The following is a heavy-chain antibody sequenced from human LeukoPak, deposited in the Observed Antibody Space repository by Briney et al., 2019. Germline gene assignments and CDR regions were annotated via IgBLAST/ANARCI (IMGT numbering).Heavy chain of an antibody. D-gene: IGHD2-15*01. V-gene: IGHV4-31*03. Sequence: SETLSLTCTASGASINIGGYYWGWIRQHPGKGLEWIGFIHYSGSTYYNPSLRSRVTMSVDTSENQFPLEVTSLTAADTAVYYCAGLFPYYSGERGAFDVWGPGTMVTVSS. J-gene: IGHJ3*01. CDR2: IHYSGST. CDR3: AGLFPYYSGERGAFDV. CDR1: GASINIGGYY.